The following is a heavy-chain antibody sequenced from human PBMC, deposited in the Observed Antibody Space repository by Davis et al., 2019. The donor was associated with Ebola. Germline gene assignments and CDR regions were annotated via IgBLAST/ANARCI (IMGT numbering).Heavy chain of an antibody. CDR2: ISSSSSYI. Sequence: GESLKISCAASGFTFSSYSMNWVRQAPGKGLEWVSSISSSSSYIYYADSVKGRFTISRDNAKNSLYLQMNSLRAEDTALYYCAKGFSVGTTVIDYWGQGTLVTVSS. CDR1: GFTFSSYS. V-gene: IGHV3-21*04. D-gene: IGHD1-26*01. J-gene: IGHJ4*02. CDR3: AKGFSVGTTVIDY.